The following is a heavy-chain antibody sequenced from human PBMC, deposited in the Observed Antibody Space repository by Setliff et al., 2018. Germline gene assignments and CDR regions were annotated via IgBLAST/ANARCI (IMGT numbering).Heavy chain of an antibody. V-gene: IGHV1-2*04. D-gene: IGHD3-10*01. Sequence: GASVKVSCKASGYTFTGYYMHWVRQAPGQGLEWMGWINPNSGGKNYAQKFQGWLTMTRDTSIRTAYMELSRLRSDDTAVYYCARALGFTITHFDYWGQGTLVTVSS. CDR3: ARALGFTITHFDY. J-gene: IGHJ4*02. CDR1: GYTFTGYY. CDR2: INPNSGGK.